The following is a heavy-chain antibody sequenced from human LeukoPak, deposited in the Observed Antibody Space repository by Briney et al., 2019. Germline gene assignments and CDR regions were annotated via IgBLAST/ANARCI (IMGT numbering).Heavy chain of an antibody. V-gene: IGHV1-69*13. CDR3: ARDMDSGPDFFDY. J-gene: IGHJ4*02. CDR2: IIPIFGKA. CDR1: GCTYISYA. D-gene: IGHD1-26*01. Sequence: ASVKVSCKGSGCTYISYAISWVGQARGQGVEGMGGIIPIFGKANYVQRFQGRVTIISDESRNKVYIELSRLRSEDTAVYYCARDMDSGPDFFDYWGRGPLVPVPS.